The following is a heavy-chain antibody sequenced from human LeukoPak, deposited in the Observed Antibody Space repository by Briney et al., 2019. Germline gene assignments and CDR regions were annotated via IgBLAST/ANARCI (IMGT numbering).Heavy chain of an antibody. D-gene: IGHD3-3*01. Sequence: PGGSLRLSCAASGFTFSSYAMSWVRQAPRKGLEWVSVISGGGGSTYYADSVKGRFTISRDNSKSTLYLQMNSLGAEDTAIYYCAKARFGVLTRWDYWGQGTLVTVSS. J-gene: IGHJ4*02. V-gene: IGHV3-23*01. CDR3: AKARFGVLTRWDY. CDR2: ISGGGGST. CDR1: GFTFSSYA.